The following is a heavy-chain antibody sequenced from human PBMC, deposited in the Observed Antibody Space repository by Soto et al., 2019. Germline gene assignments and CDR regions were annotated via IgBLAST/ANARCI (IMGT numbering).Heavy chain of an antibody. CDR2: IYYSGST. V-gene: IGHV4-39*01. CDR3: ARLSIAARPSYYYYYGMDV. Sequence: SETLSLTCTVSGGSISSSSYYWGWIRQPPGKGLEWIGSIYYSGSTYYNPSLKSRVTISVDTSKNQFSLKLSSVTAADTAVYYCARLSIAARPSYYYYYGMDVWGQGTTVTVSS. D-gene: IGHD6-6*01. CDR1: GGSISSSSYY. J-gene: IGHJ6*02.